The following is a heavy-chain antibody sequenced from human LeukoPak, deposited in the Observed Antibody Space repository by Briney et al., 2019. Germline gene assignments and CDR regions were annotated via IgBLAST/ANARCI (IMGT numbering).Heavy chain of an antibody. CDR2: ISSSSSTI. CDR3: ARGTGSYYGYFQH. Sequence: GGSLRLSCAASGFTFSSYGMNWVRQAPGKGLEWVSYISSSSSTIYYADSVKGRFTISRDNAKNSLYLQMNSLRAEDTAVYYCARGTGSYYGYFQHWGQGTLVTVSS. D-gene: IGHD1-26*01. CDR1: GFTFSSYG. V-gene: IGHV3-48*04. J-gene: IGHJ1*01.